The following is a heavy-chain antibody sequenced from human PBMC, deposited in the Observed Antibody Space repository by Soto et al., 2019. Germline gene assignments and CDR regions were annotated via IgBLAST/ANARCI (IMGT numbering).Heavy chain of an antibody. CDR2: INPNSGGT. D-gene: IGHD6-13*01. V-gene: IGHV1-2*02. CDR3: AKGIEPFWDTSGWLD. J-gene: IGHJ4*02. CDR1: GYTFTVYY. Sequence: SVKPSSSGSGYTFTVYYMLWLRPANGQGLEWMGWINPNSGGTNYAQKFQGRVTMTRDTSISTAYMELSRLRSDDTAVYYCAKGIEPFWDTSGWLDWGQGTQV.